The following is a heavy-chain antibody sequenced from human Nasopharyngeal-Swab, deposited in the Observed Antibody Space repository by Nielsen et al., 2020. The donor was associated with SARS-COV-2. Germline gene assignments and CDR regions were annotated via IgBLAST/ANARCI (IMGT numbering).Heavy chain of an antibody. Sequence: GESLKISCAASGFTFSTYTMNWVRQAPGKGLEWISSISSSSSYIYYADSVRGRFTISRDHAKNSLFLQMNSLRAEDTAVYYCARGEFGGIVTVFSAWGQGILVTVSS. CDR1: GFTFSTYT. J-gene: IGHJ5*02. CDR2: ISSSSSYI. D-gene: IGHD2/OR15-2a*01. CDR3: ARGEFGGIVTVFSA. V-gene: IGHV3-21*01.